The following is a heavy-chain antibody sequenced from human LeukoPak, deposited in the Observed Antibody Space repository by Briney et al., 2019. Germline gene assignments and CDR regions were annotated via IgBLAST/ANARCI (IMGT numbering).Heavy chain of an antibody. D-gene: IGHD6-19*01. J-gene: IGHJ5*02. CDR1: GFTFSSYA. CDR2: ISYDGSNK. Sequence: PRGSLRLSCAASGFTFSSYAMHWVRQAPGKGLEWVAVISYDGSNKYYADSVKGRFTISRDNSKNTLYLQMNSLRAEDTAVYYCARAQWLVGNWFDPWGQGTLVTVSS. CDR3: ARAQWLVGNWFDP. V-gene: IGHV3-30-3*01.